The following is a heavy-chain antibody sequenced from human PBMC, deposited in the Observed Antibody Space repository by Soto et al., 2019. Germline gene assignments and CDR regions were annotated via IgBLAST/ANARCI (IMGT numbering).Heavy chain of an antibody. CDR3: ARDGLGYCSSTSCWDWFDP. CDR1: GFTFSTYG. D-gene: IGHD2-2*01. CDR2: IWYDGSNK. V-gene: IGHV3-33*01. Sequence: GSLRLSCAASGFTFSTYGMHWVRQAPGKGLEWVAVIWYDGSNKYYADSVKGRFTISRDNSKNTLYLQMNSLRAEDTAVYYCARDGLGYCSSTSCWDWFDPWGQGTLVTVSS. J-gene: IGHJ5*02.